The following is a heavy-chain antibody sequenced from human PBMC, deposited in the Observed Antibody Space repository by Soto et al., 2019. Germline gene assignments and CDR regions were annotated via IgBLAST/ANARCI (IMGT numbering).Heavy chain of an antibody. CDR3: ARAITMVRGVLPPPYYFDY. CDR2: IYYSGST. D-gene: IGHD3-10*01. J-gene: IGHJ4*02. V-gene: IGHV4-39*01. CDR1: GGSISSSSYY. Sequence: QLQLQESGPGLVKPSETLSLTCTVSGGSISSSSYYWGWIRQPPGKGLEWIGSIYYSGSTYYNPSLKSRVTISVDTSKNQFSLKLSSVTAADTAVYYCARAITMVRGVLPPPYYFDYWGQGTLVTVSS.